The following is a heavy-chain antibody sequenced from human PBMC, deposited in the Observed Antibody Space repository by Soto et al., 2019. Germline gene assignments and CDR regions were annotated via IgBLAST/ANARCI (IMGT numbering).Heavy chain of an antibody. Sequence: ASVKVSCKASGGTFSSYAISWVRQAPGQGLEWMGGIIPIFGTANYAQKFQGRVTITADESTSTAYMELSSLRSEDTAVYYCARGYCSGGSCDYPRLPHTFDIWGQGTMVTVSS. CDR1: GGTFSSYA. CDR2: IIPIFGTA. J-gene: IGHJ3*02. CDR3: ARGYCSGGSCDYPRLPHTFDI. D-gene: IGHD2-15*01. V-gene: IGHV1-69*13.